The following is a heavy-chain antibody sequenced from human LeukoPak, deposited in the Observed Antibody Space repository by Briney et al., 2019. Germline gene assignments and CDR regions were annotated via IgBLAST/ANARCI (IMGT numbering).Heavy chain of an antibody. Sequence: PSETLSLTCTVSGGSISSSSYYWGWIRQPPGKGLEWIGSICYSGSTYYNPSLKSRVTISVDTSKNQFSLKLSSVTAADTAVYYCARARYSSSSTWFDPWGQGTLVTVSS. D-gene: IGHD6-6*01. CDR3: ARARYSSSSTWFDP. CDR1: GGSISSSSYY. CDR2: ICYSGST. V-gene: IGHV4-39*07. J-gene: IGHJ5*02.